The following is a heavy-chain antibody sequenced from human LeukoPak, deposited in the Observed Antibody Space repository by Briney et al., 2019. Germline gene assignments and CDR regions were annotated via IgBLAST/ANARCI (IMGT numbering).Heavy chain of an antibody. V-gene: IGHV3-11*04. Sequence: TSGGSLRLSCAASGFTFSDYYMSWVRQAPGKGLEWISYISSSGSTIYYADSVKGRFTISRDNAKNSLYLQMNSLRAEDTAVYYCARDLLAALDYWGQGTLVTVSS. CDR1: GFTFSDYY. J-gene: IGHJ4*02. D-gene: IGHD6-13*01. CDR3: ARDLLAALDY. CDR2: ISSSGSTI.